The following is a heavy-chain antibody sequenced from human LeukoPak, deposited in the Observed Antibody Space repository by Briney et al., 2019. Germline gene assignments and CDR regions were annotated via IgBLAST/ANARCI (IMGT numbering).Heavy chain of an antibody. Sequence: SETLSLTCAVSGYSISSGYYWGWIRQPPGKGLEWIGSIYHSGSTYYNPSLKSRVTISVDTSKNRFSLKLSSVTAADTAVYYCARVLVVVAATSYYYYGMDVWGKGTTVTVSS. V-gene: IGHV4-38-2*01. CDR3: ARVLVVVAATSYYYYGMDV. CDR2: IYHSGST. D-gene: IGHD2-15*01. J-gene: IGHJ6*04. CDR1: GYSISSGYY.